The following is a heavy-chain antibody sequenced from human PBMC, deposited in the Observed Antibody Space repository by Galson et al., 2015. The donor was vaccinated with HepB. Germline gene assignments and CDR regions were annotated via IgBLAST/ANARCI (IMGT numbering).Heavy chain of an antibody. Sequence: SVKVSCKASGYTFTSYYMHWVRQAPGQGLEWTGIINPSGGSTSYAQKFQGRVTMTRDTSTSTVYMELSSLRSEDTAVYYCASTYYGITRAFDIWGQGTMVTVSS. J-gene: IGHJ3*02. CDR3: ASTYYGITRAFDI. D-gene: IGHD3-10*01. CDR1: GYTFTSYY. CDR2: INPSGGST. V-gene: IGHV1-46*03.